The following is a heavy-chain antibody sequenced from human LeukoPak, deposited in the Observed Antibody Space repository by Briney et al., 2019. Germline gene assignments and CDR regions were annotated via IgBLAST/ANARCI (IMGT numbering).Heavy chain of an antibody. V-gene: IGHV4-59*01. Sequence: SETLSLTCTVSGGSISDDYWSWIRQPPGKGLEWIGYIYYSGSTNYNPSLKSRVTISIDTSKNQSSLKLSSVTPADTAVYFCASMTTVTMYSYYFDSWGQGTLVTVSS. CDR1: GGSISDDY. CDR2: IYYSGST. J-gene: IGHJ4*02. CDR3: ASMTTVTMYSYYFDS. D-gene: IGHD4-17*01.